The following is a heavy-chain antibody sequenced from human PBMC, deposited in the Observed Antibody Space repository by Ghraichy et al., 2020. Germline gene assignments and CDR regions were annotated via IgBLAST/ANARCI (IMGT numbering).Heavy chain of an antibody. CDR2: IIPILGTT. V-gene: IGHV1-69*11. Sequence: SVKVSCKASADIFNSDAISWVRQAPGQGLEWVGRIIPILGTTNYAQRLLGRATITADETTSTVYMELTSLRSEDTAMYFCARDRPRARAIDLSHSRLIPGPEGYDDDYDMDVWGQGTTVTVSS. CDR1: ADIFNSDA. D-gene: IGHD1-14*01. CDR3: ARDRPRARAIDLSHSRLIPGPEGYDDDYDMDV. J-gene: IGHJ6*02.